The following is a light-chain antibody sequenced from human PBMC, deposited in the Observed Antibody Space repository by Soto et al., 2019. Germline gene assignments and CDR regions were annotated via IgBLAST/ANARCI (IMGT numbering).Light chain of an antibody. V-gene: IGKV3-20*01. CDR3: QQYGSSPPVT. J-gene: IGKJ3*01. Sequence: EIVLTQSPGILSLSPGERATLSCRASQSVSSSYLAWYQQKPGQAPRLLIYGASSRATGIPDRFSGSGSGTDFTLTISRLEPEDFPVYFCQQYGSSPPVTFGPGTKVDI. CDR1: QSVSSSY. CDR2: GAS.